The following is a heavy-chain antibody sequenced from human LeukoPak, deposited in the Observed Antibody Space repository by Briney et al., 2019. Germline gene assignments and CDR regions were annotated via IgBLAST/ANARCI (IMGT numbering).Heavy chain of an antibody. CDR3: ARGEGGYNYVF. CDR1: GYSFTSYW. V-gene: IGHV5-51*01. D-gene: IGHD5-24*01. J-gene: IGHJ4*02. CDR2: INPADSDT. Sequence: GESLKISCKTSGYSFTSYWIAWVRQIPGKGLEWVGIINPADSDTRYSLSLQGQVTISAGRSISTAYLQWSSLKASDTATYYCARGEGGYNYVFWGQGTLVSVSS.